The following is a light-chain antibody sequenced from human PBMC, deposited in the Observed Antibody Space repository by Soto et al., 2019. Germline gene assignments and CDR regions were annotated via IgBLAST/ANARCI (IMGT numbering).Light chain of an antibody. CDR2: GAS. CDR1: QSVGTS. J-gene: IGKJ4*01. V-gene: IGKV3-20*01. Sequence: IVLTQSPGILSFHPGERATLSCRASQSVGTSLVWYQQKPGQAPRLLVYGASSRATDIPDRFSGSGSGTDFTLTISRLEPEDFAVYSCQQYGASPLTFGGGTKVEIX. CDR3: QQYGASPLT.